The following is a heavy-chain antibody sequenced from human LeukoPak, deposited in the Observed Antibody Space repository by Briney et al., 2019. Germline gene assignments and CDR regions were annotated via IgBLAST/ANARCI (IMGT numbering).Heavy chain of an antibody. CDR2: ISAYNGNT. CDR1: GYTFTSYG. V-gene: IGHV1-18*01. D-gene: IGHD2-2*01. J-gene: IGHJ5*02. CDR3: ARDPSRSGCSSTSCYGRYNWFDP. Sequence: ASVKVSCKGSGYTFTSYGISWVRQAPGQGLEWMGWISAYNGNTNYAQKLQGRVTMTTDTSTSTAYMELRSLRSDDTAVYYCARDPSRSGCSSTSCYGRYNWFDPWGQGTLVTVSS.